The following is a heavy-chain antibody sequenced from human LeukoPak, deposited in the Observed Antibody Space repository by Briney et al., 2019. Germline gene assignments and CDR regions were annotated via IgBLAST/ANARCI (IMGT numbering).Heavy chain of an antibody. V-gene: IGHV4-34*01. CDR2: INHSGIT. CDR1: GGSFSDYY. Sequence: SETLSLTCAVFGGSFSDYYWSWIRQPPGKGLEWIGEINHSGITNYNSSLKSRVTISADTSKNQFSLKLSSVTAADTSVYYCASDTVAGTGWGQGTLVTVSS. CDR3: ASDTVAGTG. J-gene: IGHJ4*02. D-gene: IGHD6-19*01.